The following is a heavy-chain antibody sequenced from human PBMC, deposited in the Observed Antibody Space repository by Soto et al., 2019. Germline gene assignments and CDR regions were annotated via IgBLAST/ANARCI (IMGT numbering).Heavy chain of an antibody. CDR3: ARLSSIGDYAH. V-gene: IGHV4-59*08. CDR1: GGSISGHY. CDR2: IYYTGTT. Sequence: QVQLQESGPGLVKPSETLSLTCTVSGGSISGHYWSWIRQPPGKGLECIGYIYYTGTTTYNPSLESRVTISPDTSKNQFSLRLSSVTAADTAVYYCARLSSIGDYAHWGQGTLVTVSS. J-gene: IGHJ4*02. D-gene: IGHD4-17*01.